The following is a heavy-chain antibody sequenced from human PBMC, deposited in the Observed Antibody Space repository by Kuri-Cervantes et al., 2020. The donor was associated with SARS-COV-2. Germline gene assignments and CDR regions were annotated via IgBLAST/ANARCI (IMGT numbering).Heavy chain of an antibody. CDR1: GESFSGYY. CDR3: ARGRITIFGVIKLAYFQH. V-gene: IGHV4-34*01. J-gene: IGHJ1*01. D-gene: IGHD3-3*01. Sequence: SQTLSLTCAFYGESFSGYYWSWIRQPPGKGLEWIGEINHSGSTNYNPSLKSRVTISVDTSKNQFSLKLSSVTAADTAVYYCARGRITIFGVIKLAYFQHWGQGTLVTVSS. CDR2: INHSGST.